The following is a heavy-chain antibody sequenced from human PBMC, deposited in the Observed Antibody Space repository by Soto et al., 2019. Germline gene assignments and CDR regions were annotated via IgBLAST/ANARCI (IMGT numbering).Heavy chain of an antibody. CDR3: ARLGLGDNNGLYLDY. D-gene: IGHD1-20*01. V-gene: IGHV3-7*03. CDR2: MKTDGSEK. Sequence: EVQLVESGGASVQRGGSLRLSCAASGFSFGDYWMSWVRQAPGKGLEWVAHMKTDGSEKYYVDSVKGRFTFSRDNSRNSLYLQMNSLRAEDTAVYYCARLGLGDNNGLYLDYWGQGTLVTVSS. J-gene: IGHJ4*02. CDR1: GFSFGDYW.